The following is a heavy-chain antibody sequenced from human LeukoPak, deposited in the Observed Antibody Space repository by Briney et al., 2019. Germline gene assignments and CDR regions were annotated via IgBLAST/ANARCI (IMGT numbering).Heavy chain of an antibody. J-gene: IGHJ4*02. Sequence: GSLRLSCVASGFPFSSFWMSWVRQAPGKGLEWVANIKHDGSEKNYVDSVKGRFTISRDNAKNSLYLQMNTLSGEDAAVYYCATYAYWGQGTLVTVSS. D-gene: IGHD2-2*01. CDR2: IKHDGSEK. V-gene: IGHV3-7*03. CDR3: ATYAY. CDR1: GFPFSSFW.